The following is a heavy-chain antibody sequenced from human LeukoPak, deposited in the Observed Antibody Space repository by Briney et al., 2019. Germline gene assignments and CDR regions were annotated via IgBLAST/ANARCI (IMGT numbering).Heavy chain of an antibody. CDR3: ARDYGGNSDFDY. J-gene: IGHJ4*02. V-gene: IGHV3-30-3*01. CDR1: GFTFSSYS. CDR2: ISDDGINK. Sequence: QTGRSLRLSCAASGFTFSSYSMHWVRQAAGKGLEWVAVISDDGINKYYADSVKGRFTISRDNSRNTLYLQMNSLRAEDTAVYYCARDYGGNSDFDYWGQGTLVTVSS. D-gene: IGHD4-23*01.